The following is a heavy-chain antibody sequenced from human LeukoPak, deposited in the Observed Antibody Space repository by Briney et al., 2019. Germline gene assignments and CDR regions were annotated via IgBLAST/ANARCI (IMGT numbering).Heavy chain of an antibody. J-gene: IGHJ3*01. CDR1: GYSISSGYY. V-gene: IGHV4-38-2*02. D-gene: IGHD3-9*01. CDR3: ARDRYGSH. CDR2: IYHSGST. Sequence: SETLSLTCTVSGYSISSGYYWGWIRQPPGKGLEWIGSIYHSGSTYYNPSLKSRVTISVDTSKNQFSLKLSSVTAADTAVYYCARDRYGSHWGQGTMVTVSS.